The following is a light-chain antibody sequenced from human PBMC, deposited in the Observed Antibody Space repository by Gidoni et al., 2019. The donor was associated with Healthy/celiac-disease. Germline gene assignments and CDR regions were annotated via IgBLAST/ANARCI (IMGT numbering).Light chain of an antibody. Sequence: DIQMTQSPPSLSASVGDRVTLTCRASQSISSSLNWYQQKPGKAPKLLIYAASSLQSGVPSRFSGSGSGTDFTLTISSLQPEDFATYYCQQSYSTPYTFXQXTKLEIK. CDR2: AAS. CDR3: QQSYSTPYT. J-gene: IGKJ2*01. V-gene: IGKV1-39*01. CDR1: QSISSS.